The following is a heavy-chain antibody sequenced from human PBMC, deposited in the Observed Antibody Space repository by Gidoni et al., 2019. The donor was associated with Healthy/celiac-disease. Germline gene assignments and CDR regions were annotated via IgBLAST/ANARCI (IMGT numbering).Heavy chain of an antibody. CDR1: GGSFIGYY. CDR2: IHHSGRT. D-gene: IGHD1-26*01. CDR3: ARGGSYPYYYYYMDV. J-gene: IGHJ6*03. V-gene: IGHV4-34*01. Sequence: QVQLQQWGAGLLKPSETLSLTCAVYGGSFIGYYWSWIRQPPGKGLVWIGEIHHSGRTNYHPSLKSRVTISVDTSKNQFSLKLSSVTAADTAVYYCARGGSYPYYYYYMDVWGKGTTVTVSS.